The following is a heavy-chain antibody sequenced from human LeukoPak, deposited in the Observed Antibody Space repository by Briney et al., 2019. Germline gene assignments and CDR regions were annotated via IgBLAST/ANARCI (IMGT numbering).Heavy chain of an antibody. CDR3: ASGIAVAGRFDY. CDR2: INHSGST. D-gene: IGHD6-19*01. V-gene: IGHV4-34*01. CDR1: GGSFSGYY. Sequence: KTSETLSLTCAVYGGSFSGYYWSWIRQPPGKGLEWIGEINHSGSTNYNPSLKSRVTISVDTSKNQFSLKLSSVTAADTAVYYCASGIAVAGRFDYWGQGTLVTVSS. J-gene: IGHJ4*02.